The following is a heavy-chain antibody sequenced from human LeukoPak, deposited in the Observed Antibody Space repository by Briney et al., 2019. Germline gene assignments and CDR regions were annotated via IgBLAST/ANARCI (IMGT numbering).Heavy chain of an antibody. V-gene: IGHV5-51*01. Sequence: GESLKISCKGSGYSFTNYWIGWVRQMPGKGLEWMGMIYPGDSGTRYSPSFQGQVTVSADNSISTAYLQWSSLKVSDTATYYCARRYYSSSYYLDYWGQGTLVTVSS. CDR2: IYPGDSGT. CDR1: GYSFTNYW. CDR3: ARRYYSSSYYLDY. J-gene: IGHJ4*02. D-gene: IGHD6-6*01.